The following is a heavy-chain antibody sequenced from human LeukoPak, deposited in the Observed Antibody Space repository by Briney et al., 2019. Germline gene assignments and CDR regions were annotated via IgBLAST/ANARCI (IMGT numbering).Heavy chain of an antibody. J-gene: IGHJ6*02. CDR2: IIPIFGTA. Sequence: SVKVSCKASGGTFGGYAISWVRQAPGQGLEWMGGIIPIFGTANYAQKFQGRVTITADESTSTAYMELSSLRSEDTAVYYCARGGSPLGYGDHGPYYYYGMDVWGQGTTVTVSS. V-gene: IGHV1-69*13. D-gene: IGHD4-17*01. CDR1: GGTFGGYA. CDR3: ARGGSPLGYGDHGPYYYYGMDV.